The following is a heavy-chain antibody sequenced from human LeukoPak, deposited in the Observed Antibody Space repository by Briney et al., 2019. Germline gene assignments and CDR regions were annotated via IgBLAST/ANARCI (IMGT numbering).Heavy chain of an antibody. CDR1: GASISGSNYY. CDR2: IYSSGST. CDR3: AKSGGYGLIDY. V-gene: IGHV4-39*01. D-gene: IGHD1-26*01. J-gene: IGHJ4*02. Sequence: SETLSLTCAVSGASISGSNYYWGWIRQPPGKGLEWIGNIYSSGSTYYNASLQSRVTISIDTSKNQFSLRLNSVTATDTAMYYCAKSGGYGLIDYWGQGTRVTVSS.